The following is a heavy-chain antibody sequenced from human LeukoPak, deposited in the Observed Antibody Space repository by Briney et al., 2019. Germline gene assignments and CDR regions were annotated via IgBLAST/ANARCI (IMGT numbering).Heavy chain of an antibody. CDR3: ARRAPGFSSGWLDY. CDR2: ISSNGGST. Sequence: GRSLRLSCAASGFTFSSYAIHWVRQAPGKGLEYVAAISSNGGSTFYANSVKGRFIVSRDNSKNTLSLQMGSLRTEDLAMYYCARRAPGFSSGWLDYWGQGTPVTVSS. D-gene: IGHD6-19*01. J-gene: IGHJ4*02. V-gene: IGHV3-64*01. CDR1: GFTFSSYA.